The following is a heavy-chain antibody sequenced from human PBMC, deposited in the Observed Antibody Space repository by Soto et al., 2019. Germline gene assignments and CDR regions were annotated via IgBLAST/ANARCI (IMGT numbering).Heavy chain of an antibody. J-gene: IGHJ4*02. CDR3: ARDTGWGLGY. CDR2: IYYSGGT. CDR1: GDSINSNYC. Sequence: QVQLQESGPGLVRPSGTLSLTCAVSGDSINSNYCWTWVRQPPGKGLEWIAEIYYSGGTSYNPSHKSRVTISMDKSTNQFSLNLASVTAADTAMYYCARDTGWGLGYWGQGTLVTVSS. D-gene: IGHD6-19*01. V-gene: IGHV4-4*02.